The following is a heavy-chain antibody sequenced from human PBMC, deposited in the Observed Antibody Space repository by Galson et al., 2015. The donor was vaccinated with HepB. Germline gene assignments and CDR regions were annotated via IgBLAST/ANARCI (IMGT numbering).Heavy chain of an antibody. CDR2: IYYSGST. V-gene: IGHV4-39*01. Sequence: ETLSLTCSVSGVSISSRSYYWSWIRQPPGKGLEWIASIYYSGSTHYSPSLKSRVTISADTSKNQFSLRLTSATAADTAVHYCVRHGNDDFYYAMDVWGQGTTVAVSS. D-gene: IGHD1-1*01. CDR3: VRHGNDDFYYAMDV. J-gene: IGHJ6*02. CDR1: GVSISSRSYY.